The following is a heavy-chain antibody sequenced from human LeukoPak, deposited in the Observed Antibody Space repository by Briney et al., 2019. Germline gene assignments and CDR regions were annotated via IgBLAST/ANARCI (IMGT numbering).Heavy chain of an antibody. D-gene: IGHD4-17*01. J-gene: IGHJ6*03. CDR1: GLTISNNW. CDR3: ARCRAVTKGHYYYMDV. CDR2: IKLDGSEQ. Sequence: PGGSLRLSCADSGLTISNNWMSWVRQAPGKGLEWVANIKLDGSEQYYVDSVKGRFTISRDNAKNSLYLQMNSLRAEDTAVYYCARCRAVTKGHYYYMDVWGKGTTVTISS. V-gene: IGHV3-7*01.